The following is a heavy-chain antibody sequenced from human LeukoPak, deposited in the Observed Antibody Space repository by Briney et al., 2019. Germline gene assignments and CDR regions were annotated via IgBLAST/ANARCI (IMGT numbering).Heavy chain of an antibody. CDR3: ARGDFWGGDLIQH. Sequence: PSDTLSLTCTVSGGSINSTSYYWSWIRQPPGKGLEWIGYIYYSGSTKYNPSLKSRVTVSVDTSKNQFSLKLSSVTAADTAVYYCARGDFWGGDLIQHWGQGTLVTVSS. V-gene: IGHV4-61*01. D-gene: IGHD3-3*01. CDR1: GGSINSTSYY. J-gene: IGHJ1*01. CDR2: IYYSGST.